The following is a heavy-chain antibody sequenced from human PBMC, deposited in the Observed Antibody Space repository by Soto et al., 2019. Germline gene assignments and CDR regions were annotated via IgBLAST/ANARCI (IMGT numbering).Heavy chain of an antibody. J-gene: IGHJ4*02. CDR2: IYNSGST. Sequence: PSETLSLTGTVSGGSISSYYWSWIRQPPGKGLEWIGYIYNSGSTNYNPSLKSRVTISVDTSKNQFSLKLSSVTAADTAVYYCARQQAGTGVDYWGQGTLVTVSS. CDR3: ARQQAGTGVDY. V-gene: IGHV4-59*01. D-gene: IGHD6-13*01. CDR1: GGSISSYY.